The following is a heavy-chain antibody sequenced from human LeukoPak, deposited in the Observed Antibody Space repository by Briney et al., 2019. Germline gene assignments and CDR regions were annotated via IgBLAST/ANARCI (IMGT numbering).Heavy chain of an antibody. CDR2: ISWNSGSI. J-gene: IGHJ2*01. Sequence: PGGSLRLSCAASGFTFDDYAMHWVRQAPGKGLEWVSGISWNSGSIGYADSVKVRFTISRDNAKNSLYLQMNSLRAEDTALYYCAKMSFLGYCSSTSCYEGFKYFDLWGRGTLVTVSS. D-gene: IGHD2-2*01. CDR3: AKMSFLGYCSSTSCYEGFKYFDL. V-gene: IGHV3-9*01. CDR1: GFTFDDYA.